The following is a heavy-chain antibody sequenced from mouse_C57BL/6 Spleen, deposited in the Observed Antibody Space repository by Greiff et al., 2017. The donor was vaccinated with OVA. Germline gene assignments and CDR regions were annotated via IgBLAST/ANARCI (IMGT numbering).Heavy chain of an antibody. Sequence: VQLKQPGAELVMPGASVKLSCKASGYTFTSYWMHWVKQRPGQGLEWIGEIDPSDSYTNYNQKFKGKSTLTVDKSSSTAYMQLSSLTSEDSAVYYCATGTWGLDYWGQGTTLTVSS. CDR3: ATGTWGLDY. D-gene: IGHD4-1*01. CDR1: GYTFTSYW. CDR2: IDPSDSYT. V-gene: IGHV1-69*01. J-gene: IGHJ2*01.